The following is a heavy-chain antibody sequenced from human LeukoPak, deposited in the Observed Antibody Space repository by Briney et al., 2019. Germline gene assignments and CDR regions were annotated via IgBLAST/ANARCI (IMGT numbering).Heavy chain of an antibody. CDR3: AKVPNYDILTGSHGYFDY. V-gene: IGHV3-23*01. Sequence: AGGSLRLSCAASGFTFSSYAMSWVRQAPGKGLEWVSAISGSGGSTYYADSVKGRFTIPRDNSKNTLYLQMNSLRAEDTAVYYCAKVPNYDILTGSHGYFDYWGQGTLVTVSS. CDR2: ISGSGGST. J-gene: IGHJ4*02. CDR1: GFTFSSYA. D-gene: IGHD3-9*01.